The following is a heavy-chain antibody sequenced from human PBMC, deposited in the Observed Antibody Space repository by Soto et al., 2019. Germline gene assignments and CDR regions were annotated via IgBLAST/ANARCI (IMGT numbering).Heavy chain of an antibody. CDR2: IRSKANKYAT. Sequence: EVHLVESGGDLVQPGGSLKLSCAASGFTFSASAIHWVRQAPGKGLEWVGSIRSKANKYATAYVASVQGRFTISRDDSKNTTYLQMNSLKTEDTAVYYCAIVRYRSGNYFDYWGQGTPVTVSS. V-gene: IGHV3-73*02. CDR1: GFTFSASA. CDR3: AIVRYRSGNYFDY. J-gene: IGHJ4*02. D-gene: IGHD3-10*01.